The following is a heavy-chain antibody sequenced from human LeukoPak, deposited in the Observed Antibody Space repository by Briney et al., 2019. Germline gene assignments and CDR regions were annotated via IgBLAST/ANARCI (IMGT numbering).Heavy chain of an antibody. CDR1: GGSFSGYY. V-gene: IGHV4-34*01. D-gene: IGHD6-6*01. CDR3: ARPSTKYSSSSGYFQH. J-gene: IGHJ1*01. CDR2: INHSGST. Sequence: KPSETLSLTCAVYGGSFSGYYWSWIRQPPGKGLEWIGEINHSGSTNYNPSLKSRVTISVDTSKNQFSLKLSSVTAADTAVYYCARPSTKYSSSSGYFQHWGQGTLVTVSS.